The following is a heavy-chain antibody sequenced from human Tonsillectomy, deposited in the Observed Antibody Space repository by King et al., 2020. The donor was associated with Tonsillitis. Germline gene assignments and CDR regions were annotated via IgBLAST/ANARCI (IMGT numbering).Heavy chain of an antibody. CDR1: GGSISSSSYY. CDR3: ALAVAGNLDAFDI. J-gene: IGHJ3*02. V-gene: IGHV4-39*01. Sequence: QLQESGPGLVKPSETLSLTCTVSGGSISSSSYYWGWIRQPPGKGLGWDGRLYYIGSTYYNPSLKSRVTISVDTSKNPFSLKLSSVTAADTAVYYCALAVAGNLDAFDIWGQGTMVTVSS. CDR2: LYYIGST. D-gene: IGHD6-19*01.